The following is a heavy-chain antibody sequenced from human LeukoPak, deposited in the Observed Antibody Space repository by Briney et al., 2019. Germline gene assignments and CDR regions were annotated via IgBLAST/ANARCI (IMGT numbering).Heavy chain of an antibody. Sequence: SQTLSLTCTVSGGSISSGSYYWSWIRQPAGKGLECIGRIYTSGSTNYIPSLKSRLTISVDTSKNQFSLKLSSVTAADTAVYYCARGLWSGRRREANWFDPWGQGTLVTVSS. CDR2: IYTSGST. V-gene: IGHV4-61*02. CDR3: ARGLWSGRRREANWFDP. J-gene: IGHJ5*02. D-gene: IGHD3-3*01. CDR1: GGSISSGSYY.